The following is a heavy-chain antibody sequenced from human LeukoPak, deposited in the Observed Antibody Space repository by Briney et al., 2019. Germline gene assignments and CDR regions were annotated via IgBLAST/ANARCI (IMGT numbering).Heavy chain of an antibody. CDR1: GGSISSSSYY. CDR3: ARGGTMTTVPL. CDR2: IYYSGST. Sequence: SETLSLTCTVSGGSISSSSYYWGWIRQPPGKGLEWIGSIYYSGSTYYNPSLKSRVTISVDTSKNQFSLKLSSVTAADTAVYYCARGGTMTTVPLWGQGTLVTVSS. J-gene: IGHJ4*02. V-gene: IGHV4-39*07. D-gene: IGHD4-17*01.